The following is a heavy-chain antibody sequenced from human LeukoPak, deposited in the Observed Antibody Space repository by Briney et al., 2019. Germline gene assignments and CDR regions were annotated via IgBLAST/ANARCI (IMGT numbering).Heavy chain of an antibody. CDR1: GSTFTRYY. Sequence: ASVKVSCKASGSTFTRYYIHWVRQAPGQGLEWMGGIIPIFGTANYAQKFQGRVTITTDESTSTAYMEPSSLRSEDTAVYYCARDRAYYYDSTFDAFDIWGQGTMVTVSS. D-gene: IGHD3-22*01. CDR2: IIPIFGTA. J-gene: IGHJ3*02. CDR3: ARDRAYYYDSTFDAFDI. V-gene: IGHV1-69*05.